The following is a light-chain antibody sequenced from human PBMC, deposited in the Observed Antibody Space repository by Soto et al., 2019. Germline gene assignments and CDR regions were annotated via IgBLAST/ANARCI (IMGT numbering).Light chain of an antibody. CDR3: LQDYNYPRT. CDR2: DAS. J-gene: IGKJ1*01. Sequence: AIQLTQSPSSLSASVGDRVSITCRASQGIGSALAWYQLKPGAAPALLIYDASTLESGVPSRFSGSGSGTDFTLTISSLQPEDFATYYCLQDYNYPRTFGQGTKVDIK. V-gene: IGKV1D-13*01. CDR1: QGIGSA.